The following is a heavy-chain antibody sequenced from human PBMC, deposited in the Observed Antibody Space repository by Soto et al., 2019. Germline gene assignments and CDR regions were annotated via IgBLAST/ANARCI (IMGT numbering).Heavy chain of an antibody. D-gene: IGHD1-26*01. Sequence: EVQLLESGGGSVQPGGSLRLSCAASGFTFTSYAMSWVRQAPGKGLEWVSGISPSGGSTYYADSVKGRFTISRDNSKNTLYLQMNSLRAEDTAVYYCAKSVGYYYYYGMHVWGQGTTVIVS. CDR2: ISPSGGST. J-gene: IGHJ6*02. CDR1: GFTFTSYA. V-gene: IGHV3-23*01. CDR3: AKSVGYYYYYGMHV.